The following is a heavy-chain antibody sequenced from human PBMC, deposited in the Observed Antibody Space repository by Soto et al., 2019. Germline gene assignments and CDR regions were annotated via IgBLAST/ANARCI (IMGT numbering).Heavy chain of an antibody. Sequence: PSETLSLTCTVSGGSISSSSYYWGWIRQPPGKGLEWIGSIYYSGSTYYNPSLKSRVTISVDTSKNQFSLKLSSVTAADTAVYYCARARGAAILSVSGSYSNWFDPWGQGTLVTVSS. D-gene: IGHD3-10*01. CDR3: ARARGAAILSVSGSYSNWFDP. CDR1: GGSISSSSYY. CDR2: IYYSGST. V-gene: IGHV4-39*07. J-gene: IGHJ5*02.